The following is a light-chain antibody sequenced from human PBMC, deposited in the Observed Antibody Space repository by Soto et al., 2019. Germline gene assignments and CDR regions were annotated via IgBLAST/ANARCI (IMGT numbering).Light chain of an antibody. CDR2: DVS. Sequence: QSALTQPASVSGSPGQSITISCTGTSSDIGGYNYVSWYQQHPGKAPKLMIYDVSNRPSGVSNRFSGSKSGSTASLTISGLQAEDEADYYCSSYTSSSTLYAFGTGTKVTVL. CDR1: SSDIGGYNY. J-gene: IGLJ1*01. CDR3: SSYTSSSTLYA. V-gene: IGLV2-14*01.